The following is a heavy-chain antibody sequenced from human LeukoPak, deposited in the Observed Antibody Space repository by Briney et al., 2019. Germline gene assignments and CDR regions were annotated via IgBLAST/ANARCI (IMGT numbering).Heavy chain of an antibody. CDR3: ARGDGGVRGVYYYYYYGMDV. Sequence: SETLSLTCAVSGGSISSGGYSWSWIGQPPGKGLEWIGCMYHSGSTYYNPSLKSRVTISVDRSKNQFSLKLSSVTAADTAVYYCARGDGGVRGVYYYYYYGMDVWGQGTTVTVSS. CDR1: GGSISSGGYS. D-gene: IGHD3-10*01. V-gene: IGHV4-30-2*01. J-gene: IGHJ6*02. CDR2: MYHSGST.